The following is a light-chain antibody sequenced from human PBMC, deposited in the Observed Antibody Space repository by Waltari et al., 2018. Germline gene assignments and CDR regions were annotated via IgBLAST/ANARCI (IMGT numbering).Light chain of an antibody. CDR3: AAWDDSLRSVL. V-gene: IGLV1-44*01. CDR1: NSNIGTNT. J-gene: IGLJ2*01. CDR2: ANT. Sequence: QSVLTQPPSASGTPGQRVTFSCSGSNSNIGTNTVNWYQQLSGTAPKLLIYANTQRPSGVPDRFSGSKSDTSASLVISGLQSEDEADYYCAAWDDSLRSVLFGGGTKLTVL.